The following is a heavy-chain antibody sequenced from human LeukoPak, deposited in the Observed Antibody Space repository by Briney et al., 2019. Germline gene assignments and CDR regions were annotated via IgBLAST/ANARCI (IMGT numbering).Heavy chain of an antibody. CDR3: ARDHGIAAAGTAPGY. CDR1: GYTFTSYG. CDR2: ISAYNGNT. J-gene: IGHJ4*02. Sequence: ASVKVSCKASGYTFTSYGISWVRQAPGQGLEWMGWISAYNGNTNYAQKLQGRVTMTTDTSTSTAYLELRSLRSDDTAVYYCARDHGIAAAGTAPGYWGQGTLVTVSS. D-gene: IGHD6-13*01. V-gene: IGHV1-18*01.